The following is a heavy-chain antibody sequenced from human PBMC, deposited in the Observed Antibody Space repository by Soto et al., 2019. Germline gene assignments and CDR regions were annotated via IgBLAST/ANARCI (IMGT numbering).Heavy chain of an antibody. CDR3: ARDLPYPGGVDV. J-gene: IGHJ6*02. V-gene: IGHV1-2*02. CDR1: GYTFTGYY. D-gene: IGHD3-10*01. CDR2: INPNSGGT. Sequence: ASVKVSCKASGYTFTGYYMHWVRQAPGQGLERMGWINPNSGGTNYAQKFQGRVTMTRDASISTAYMELSRLRSDDTAVYYCARDLPYPGGVDVWGQGTTVTVSS.